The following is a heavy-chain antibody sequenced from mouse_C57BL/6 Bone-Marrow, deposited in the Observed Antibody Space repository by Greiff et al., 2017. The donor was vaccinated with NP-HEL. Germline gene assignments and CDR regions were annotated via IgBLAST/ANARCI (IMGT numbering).Heavy chain of an antibody. D-gene: IGHD2-3*01. CDR1: GFSLTSYG. J-gene: IGHJ4*01. V-gene: IGHV2-5*01. CDR3: AKFPYDGYYLYAMDY. Sequence: QVHVKQSGPGLVQPSQSLSITCTVSGFSLTSYGVHWVRQSPGKGLEWLGVIWRGGSTDYNAAFMSRLSITKDNSKSQVFFKMNSLQADDTAIYYCAKFPYDGYYLYAMDYWGQGTSVTVSS. CDR2: IWRGGST.